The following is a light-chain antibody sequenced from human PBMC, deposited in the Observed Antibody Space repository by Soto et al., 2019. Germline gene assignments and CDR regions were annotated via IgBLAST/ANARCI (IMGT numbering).Light chain of an antibody. J-gene: IGKJ5*01. Sequence: IVLTQPPGTLSLSPGERVTLSCRASQSLSSNYLAWYQQKPGQAPRLLMYGASSRATGIPDRFSGSGSGTDFTLTISRLEPEDVAVYYCQQYGSSPPDTFGQGTRLEIK. CDR2: GAS. V-gene: IGKV3-20*01. CDR3: QQYGSSPPDT. CDR1: QSLSSNY.